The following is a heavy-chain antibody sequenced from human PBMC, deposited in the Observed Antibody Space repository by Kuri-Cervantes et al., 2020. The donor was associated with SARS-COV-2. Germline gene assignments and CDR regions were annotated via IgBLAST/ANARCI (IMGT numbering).Heavy chain of an antibody. Sequence: GGSLRLSCTASGFIFSDYYMTWIRQAPGKGLEWVAVISYDGSNKYYADSVKGRFTISRDNSKNTLYLQMNSLRAEDTAVYYCARDSYDYVWWSYRFNYWGQGTLVTVSS. CDR3: ARDSYDYVWWSYRFNY. D-gene: IGHD3-16*02. J-gene: IGHJ4*02. CDR2: ISYDGSNK. CDR1: GFIFSDYY. V-gene: IGHV3-30-3*01.